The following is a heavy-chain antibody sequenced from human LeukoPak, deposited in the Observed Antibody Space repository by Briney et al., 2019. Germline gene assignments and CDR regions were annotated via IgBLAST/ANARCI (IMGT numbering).Heavy chain of an antibody. J-gene: IGHJ5*02. CDR3: ARLTRNPRGFDP. V-gene: IGHV3-30*04. CDR2: ISYDGSNK. D-gene: IGHD1-14*01. Sequence: GRSLRLSCAASGFTFSSYAMHWVRQAPGKGLEWVAVISYDGSNKYYADSVKGRFTISRDNSKNTLYLQMNSLRAEDTAVYYCARLTRNPRGFDPWGQGTLVTVSS. CDR1: GFTFSSYA.